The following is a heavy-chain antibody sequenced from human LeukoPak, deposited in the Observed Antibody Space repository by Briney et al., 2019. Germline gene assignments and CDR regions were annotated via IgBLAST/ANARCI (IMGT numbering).Heavy chain of an antibody. CDR1: GFTFSSYG. D-gene: IGHD6-13*01. CDR3: AKVTPGIAAAGQYYFDY. V-gene: IGHV3-30*02. CDR2: IRYDGSNK. J-gene: IGHJ4*02. Sequence: GGSLRLSCAASGFTFSSYGMHWVRQAPGKGLEWVAFIRYDGSNKYYADSVKGRFTISRDNSKNTLYLQMNSLRAEDTAVYYCAKVTPGIAAAGQYYFDYWGQGTLVTVSS.